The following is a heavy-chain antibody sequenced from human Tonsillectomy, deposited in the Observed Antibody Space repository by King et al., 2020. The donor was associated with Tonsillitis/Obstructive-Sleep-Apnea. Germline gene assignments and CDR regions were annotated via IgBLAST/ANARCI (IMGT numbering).Heavy chain of an antibody. D-gene: IGHD5-18*01. V-gene: IGHV1-3*01. CDR1: GYTFTSYA. CDR3: ARGGYSYGYYDY. CDR2: INAGNGNT. Sequence: QLVQSGAEVKKPGASVKVSCKASGYTFTSYAMHWVRQAPGQRLEWMGWINAGNGNTKYSQKFQGRVTITRDTSASTAYMELSSLRSEETAVYYCARGGYSYGYYDYWGQGTLVTVSS. J-gene: IGHJ4*02.